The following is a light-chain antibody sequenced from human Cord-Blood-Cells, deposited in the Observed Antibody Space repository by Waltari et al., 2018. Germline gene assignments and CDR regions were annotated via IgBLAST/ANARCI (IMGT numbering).Light chain of an antibody. V-gene: IGLV2-23*01. Sequence: QSALTHPASVSGCPGQSITICRTGTSSDVGSYHHVPWYQQHPVKAPQLMIYEGSKRPSGVSNRFSGSKSGNTASLTISGLQAEDEADYYCCSYAGSSTWVFGGGTKLTVL. J-gene: IGLJ3*02. CDR1: SSDVGSYHH. CDR3: CSYAGSSTWV. CDR2: EGS.